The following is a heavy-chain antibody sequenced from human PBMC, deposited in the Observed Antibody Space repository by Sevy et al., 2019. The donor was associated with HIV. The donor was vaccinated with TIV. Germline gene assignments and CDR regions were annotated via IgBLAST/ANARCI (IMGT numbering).Heavy chain of an antibody. V-gene: IGHV4-59*01. CDR1: GGPISSYY. D-gene: IGHD5-12*01. J-gene: IGHJ5*02. Sequence: SETLSLTCSVSGGPISSYYWSWIRQPPGKRLEWIGYIHYSGSTNYNPSLNSRLTISVDTSKNQFSLRLTFVTAADTAVYYCARAPPVRSGDDSLNWFDPLGQGILVTVSS. CDR3: ARAPPVRSGDDSLNWFDP. CDR2: IHYSGST.